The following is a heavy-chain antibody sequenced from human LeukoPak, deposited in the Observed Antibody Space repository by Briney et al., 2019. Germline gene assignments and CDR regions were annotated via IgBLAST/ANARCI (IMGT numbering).Heavy chain of an antibody. Sequence: GGSLRLSCAASGFTFSSYTMNWVRQAPGKGLEWVSYISSRSSTIYYADSVKGRFTISRDNAENSLYLQMNSLRGEDTAVYYCARYLILDYWGQGTLVTVSS. CDR2: ISSRSSTI. J-gene: IGHJ4*02. CDR1: GFTFSSYT. D-gene: IGHD2-21*01. V-gene: IGHV3-48*01. CDR3: ARYLILDY.